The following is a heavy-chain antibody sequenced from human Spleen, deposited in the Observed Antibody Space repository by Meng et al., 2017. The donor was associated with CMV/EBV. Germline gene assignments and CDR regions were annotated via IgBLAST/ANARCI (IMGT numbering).Heavy chain of an antibody. CDR1: GFTFDDYA. CDR3: AKDLGAHLYYFDY. V-gene: IGHV3-9*01. J-gene: IGHJ4*02. Sequence: SLRLSCAASGFTFDDYAMHWVRQAPGKGLEWVSGISWNSGSIGYADSVKGRFTISRDNAKNSLYLQMNSLRAEDTALYYCAKDLGAHLYYFDYWGQGTLVTVSS. CDR2: ISWNSGSI. D-gene: IGHD3-10*01.